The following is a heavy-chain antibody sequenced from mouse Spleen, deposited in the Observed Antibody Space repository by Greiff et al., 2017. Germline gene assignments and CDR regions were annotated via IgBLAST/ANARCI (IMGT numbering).Heavy chain of an antibody. CDR1: GYTFTTYP. J-gene: IGHJ4*01. Sequence: QVHVKQSGAELVKPGASVKMSCKASGYTFTTYPIEWMKQNHGKSLEWIGNFHPYNDDTKYNEKFKGKATLTVEKSSSTVYLELSRLTSDDSAVYYCARGYYDGSSYYYAMDYWGQGTSVTVSS. D-gene: IGHD1-1*01. CDR2: FHPYNDDT. V-gene: IGHV1-47*01. CDR3: ARGYYDGSSYYYAMDY.